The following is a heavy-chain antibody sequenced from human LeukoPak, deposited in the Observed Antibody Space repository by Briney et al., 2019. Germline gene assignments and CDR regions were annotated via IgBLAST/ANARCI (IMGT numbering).Heavy chain of an antibody. J-gene: IGHJ3*01. D-gene: IGHD3-22*01. CDR2: INHSGST. V-gene: IGHV4-34*01. Sequence: SETLSLTCAVYGGSFRDYYWSGIRQPPGEGLEWIGEINHSGSTNYNPSLKSRVTISLDTSKNQFSLKLTSVTAADTAVYYCAKAPYLSTGSWGQGILVAVSS. CDR1: GGSFRDYY. CDR3: AKAPYLSTGS.